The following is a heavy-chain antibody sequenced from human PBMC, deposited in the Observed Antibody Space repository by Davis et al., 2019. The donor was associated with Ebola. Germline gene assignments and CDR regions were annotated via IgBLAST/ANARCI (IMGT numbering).Heavy chain of an antibody. D-gene: IGHD3-10*01. CDR3: ARDRSTGILLDYYYGMDV. J-gene: IGHJ6*02. CDR2: IYHSGST. Sequence: SETLSLTCAVSGGSFSGYYWSWIRQPPGKGLEWIGEIYHSGSTNYNPSLKSRVTISVDKSKNQFSLKLSSVTAADTAVYYCARDRSTGILLDYYYGMDVWGQGTTVTVSS. CDR1: GGSFSGYY. V-gene: IGHV4-34*01.